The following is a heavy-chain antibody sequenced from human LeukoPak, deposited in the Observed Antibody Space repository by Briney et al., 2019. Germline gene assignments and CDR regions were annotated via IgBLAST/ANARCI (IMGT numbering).Heavy chain of an antibody. V-gene: IGHV3-74*01. CDR3: VVGGSPGY. Sequence: GGSLRLSCAASGLAFSAYKMHWVRQAPRKGLVWVSRISADGYTTDYADFVQGRFTASRDNTKNTWSLEMNSLRAEDTAVYYCVVGGSPGYWGQGTLVTVSS. J-gene: IGHJ4*02. CDR2: ISADGYTT. D-gene: IGHD2-15*01. CDR1: GLAFSAYK.